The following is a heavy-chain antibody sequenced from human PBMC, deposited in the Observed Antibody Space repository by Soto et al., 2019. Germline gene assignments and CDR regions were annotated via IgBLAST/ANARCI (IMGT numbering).Heavy chain of an antibody. J-gene: IGHJ3*02. Sequence: ASVKVSCKASGYTFTSYAMHWVRQAPGQRLEWMGWINAGNGNTKYSQKFQGRVTITRDTSASTANLELSNLRSEVTAVYYCARVKTYYYDSSGYSVLDPEANAFDIWGQGTMVTVSS. V-gene: IGHV1-3*01. CDR3: ARVKTYYYDSSGYSVLDPEANAFDI. CDR1: GYTFTSYA. CDR2: INAGNGNT. D-gene: IGHD3-22*01.